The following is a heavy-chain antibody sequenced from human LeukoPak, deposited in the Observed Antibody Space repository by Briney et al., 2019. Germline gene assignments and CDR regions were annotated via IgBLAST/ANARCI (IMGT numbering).Heavy chain of an antibody. CDR1: GFTFNTYW. CDR3: ARGRYYLEY. J-gene: IGHJ4*02. Sequence: TGGSLRLSCAASGFTFNTYWMHWVRQAPGMGLVWVSRISSDGSSATYADSVKGRFTISRDNAKNTLYLQMKSLRAEDTAVYYCARGRYYLEYWGQGTLVPVSS. V-gene: IGHV3-74*03. CDR2: ISSDGSSA.